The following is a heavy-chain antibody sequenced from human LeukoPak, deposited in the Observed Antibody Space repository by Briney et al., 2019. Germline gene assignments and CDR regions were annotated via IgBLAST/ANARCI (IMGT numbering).Heavy chain of an antibody. D-gene: IGHD3-9*01. J-gene: IGHJ4*02. CDR2: INPNSGGT. V-gene: IGHV1-2*02. CDR1: GYTFTGYY. CDR3: VTDSVPYYDILTGTFDY. Sequence: ASVKVSRNASGYTFTGYYMHWVRQAPGQGLEWMGWINPNSGGTNYSQKFQGRVTMTRDTSIRTAYMELSRLRSDDTAVYYCVTDSVPYYDILTGTFDYWGQGTLVTVSS.